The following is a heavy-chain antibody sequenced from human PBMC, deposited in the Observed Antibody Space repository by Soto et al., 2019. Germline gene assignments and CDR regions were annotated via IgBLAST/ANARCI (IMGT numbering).Heavy chain of an antibody. CDR2: TYYSGST. CDR1: GGSISSSSYY. V-gene: IGHV4-39*01. J-gene: IGHJ6*02. Sequence: KTSETLSLTCTVSGGSISSSSYYWGWIRQPPGKGLEWIGSTYYSGSTYYNPSLKSRVTISVDTSKNQFSLKLSSVTAADTAVYYCARHSNYRGYSYGQGYYYGMDVWGQGTTVTVSS. D-gene: IGHD5-18*01. CDR3: ARHSNYRGYSYGQGYYYGMDV.